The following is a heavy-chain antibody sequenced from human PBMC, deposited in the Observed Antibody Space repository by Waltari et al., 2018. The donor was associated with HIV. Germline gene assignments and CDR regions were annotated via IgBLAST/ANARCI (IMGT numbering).Heavy chain of an antibody. CDR1: GFTVSSHY. CDR2: IYSGGNT. V-gene: IGHV3-53*01. D-gene: IGHD3-22*01. Sequence: EVQLVESGGGLIQPGGSLRLSCAASGFTVSSHYMSWVRQAPGKGLEWVSVIYSGGNTYYADSVKGRFTISRDNSKNTLYLQMNSLRAEDTAVYYCAKDSSGYPPRGVWGQGTTVTVSS. J-gene: IGHJ6*02. CDR3: AKDSSGYPPRGV.